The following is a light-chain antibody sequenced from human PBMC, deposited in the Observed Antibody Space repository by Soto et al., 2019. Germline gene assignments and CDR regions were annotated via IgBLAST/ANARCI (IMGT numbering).Light chain of an antibody. CDR3: QQYNSWYT. CDR2: KAS. V-gene: IGKV1-5*03. Sequence: DIQMTQSPSTLSASVGDRVTIICRASQSISSWLAWYQQKPGKAPKLLIYKASSLESGVPSRFSGSGSGTEFTLTISSLQPDDFATYYCQQYNSWYTFGQGTKLEIK. CDR1: QSISSW. J-gene: IGKJ2*01.